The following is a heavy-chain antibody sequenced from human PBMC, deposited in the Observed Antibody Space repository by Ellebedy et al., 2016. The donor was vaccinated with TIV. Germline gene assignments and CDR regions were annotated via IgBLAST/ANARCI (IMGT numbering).Heavy chain of an antibody. V-gene: IGHV3-30*02. CDR3: AKVLFAFGEFESPFDP. J-gene: IGHJ5*02. Sequence: PGGSLRLSCAASGFTFNSYGMHWVRQAPGKGLEWVTFIRYDGSDKYYTDSVKGRFTISRDNSKNTLNQQMNSLRLEDTAVYHCAKVLFAFGEFESPFDPWGQGTLVIVSS. CDR2: IRYDGSDK. D-gene: IGHD3-10*01. CDR1: GFTFNSYG.